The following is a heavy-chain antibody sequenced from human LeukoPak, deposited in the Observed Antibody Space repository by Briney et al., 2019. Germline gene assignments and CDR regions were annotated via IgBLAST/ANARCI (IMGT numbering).Heavy chain of an antibody. D-gene: IGHD5-12*01. V-gene: IGHV3-23*01. CDR2: ISGSGGST. CDR3: AKVGGYDRYYFDY. CDR1: GFTFSDYY. Sequence: PGGSLRLSCAASGFTFSDYYMSWVRQAPGKGLECVSGISGSGGSTHYADSVKGRFTISRDTSKNTLFLQMNSLRAEDTAVYYCAKVGGYDRYYFDYWGQGTLVTVSS. J-gene: IGHJ4*02.